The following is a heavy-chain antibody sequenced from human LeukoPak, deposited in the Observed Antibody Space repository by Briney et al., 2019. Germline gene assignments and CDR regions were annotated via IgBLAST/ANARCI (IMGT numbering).Heavy chain of an antibody. CDR2: ISAYNGNT. J-gene: IGHJ3*02. D-gene: IGHD1-14*01. CDR3: ARVTAGPGAFDI. V-gene: IGHV1-18*01. Sequence: ASVKVSCKASGYTFTSYNINWVRQAPGQGLEWMGWISAYNGNTNYAQKLQGRVTMTTDTSTSTAYMELRSLRSDDTAVYYCARVTAGPGAFDIWGQGTMVTVSS. CDR1: GYTFTSYN.